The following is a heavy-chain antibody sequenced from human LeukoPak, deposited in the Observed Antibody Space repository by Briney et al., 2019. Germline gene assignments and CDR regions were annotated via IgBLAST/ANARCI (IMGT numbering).Heavy chain of an antibody. J-gene: IGHJ3*02. V-gene: IGHV3-23*01. D-gene: IGHD6-13*01. Sequence: GGSLRLSCAASGFTFSSYAMSWVRQAPGAGLEWVSAISTSGGSTYYADSVKGRFTISRDNSKNTLYLQMNGLRAEDTAVYYCAKDAPGYSSSWYPSRAFDIWGQGTMVTVSS. CDR2: ISTSGGST. CDR1: GFTFSSYA. CDR3: AKDAPGYSSSWYPSRAFDI.